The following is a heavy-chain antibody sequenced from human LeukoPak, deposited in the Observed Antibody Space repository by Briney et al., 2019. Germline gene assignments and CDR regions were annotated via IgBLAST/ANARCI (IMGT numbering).Heavy chain of an antibody. CDR3: AKVRDRLSSFYPAA. Sequence: ASVKVSCKASRHTFTDYYIHWVRQAPGQGLEWMGWINPHSGGRNSAQKFQGRVTMTRDTSINTAYLELSGLTSDDTAMYYCAKVRDRLSSFYPAAWGQGTLVTVSS. CDR2: INPHSGGR. D-gene: IGHD6-13*01. V-gene: IGHV1-2*02. CDR1: RHTFTDYY. J-gene: IGHJ4*02.